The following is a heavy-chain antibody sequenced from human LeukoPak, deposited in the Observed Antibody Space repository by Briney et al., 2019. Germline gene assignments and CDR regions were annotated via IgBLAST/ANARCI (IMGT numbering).Heavy chain of an antibody. CDR2: IFYSGST. V-gene: IGHV4-39*07. J-gene: IGHJ4*02. CDR3: AREGFAASSSFGY. Sequence: SETLSLTCTVSGGSISSSSYYWGWIRQPPGKGLEWIGNIFYSGSTYYNPSLKSRVTISVDTSKNQFSLKVSSVTAADTAVYYCAREGFAASSSFGYWGQGTLVTVSS. D-gene: IGHD6-13*01. CDR1: GGSISSSSYY.